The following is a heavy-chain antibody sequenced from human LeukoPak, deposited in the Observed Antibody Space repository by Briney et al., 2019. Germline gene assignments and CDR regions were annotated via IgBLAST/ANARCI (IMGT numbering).Heavy chain of an antibody. D-gene: IGHD3-9*01. Sequence: GGSLRLSCAASGFTFSSYWMSWVRQAPGKGLEWVANIKQDGSEKYYVDSVKGRFTISRDNAKNSLYLQMNSLRAEDTAVYYCAKTVFEYYYYYMDVWGKGTTVTVSS. CDR1: GFTFSSYW. CDR2: IKQDGSEK. V-gene: IGHV3-7*01. CDR3: AKTVFEYYYYYMDV. J-gene: IGHJ6*03.